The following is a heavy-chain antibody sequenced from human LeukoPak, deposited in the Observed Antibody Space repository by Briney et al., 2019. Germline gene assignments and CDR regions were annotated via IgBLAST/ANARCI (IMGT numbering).Heavy chain of an antibody. CDR3: ARLNPYNWNDGGLDY. Sequence: GESLKISCKASGYSFTSYWINWVRQMPGKGLEWMGRFDPSDSYTNYSPSFQGHVTISVDKSISTAYLHWSSLRASDTAMYYCARLNPYNWNDGGLDYWGQGTLVTVSS. CDR1: GYSFTSYW. V-gene: IGHV5-10-1*01. D-gene: IGHD1-1*01. CDR2: FDPSDSYT. J-gene: IGHJ4*02.